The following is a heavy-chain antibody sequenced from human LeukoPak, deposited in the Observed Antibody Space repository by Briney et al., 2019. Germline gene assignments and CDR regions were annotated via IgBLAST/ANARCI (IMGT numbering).Heavy chain of an antibody. CDR2: IGYDGSNK. V-gene: IGHV3-33*03. CDR3: AKSSGGIAANNWSDP. CDR1: GFTFSSYG. J-gene: IGHJ5*02. Sequence: GGSLRLSCAASGFTFSSYGMHWVRQAPGKGLEWVAVIGYDGSNKYYADSVKGRFTISRDNSKNTLYLQMNSLRAEDTAVYYCAKSSGGIAANNWSDPWGQGTLVTVSS. D-gene: IGHD6-13*01.